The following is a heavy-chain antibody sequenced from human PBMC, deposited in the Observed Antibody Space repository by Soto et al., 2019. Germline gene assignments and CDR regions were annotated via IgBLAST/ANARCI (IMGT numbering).Heavy chain of an antibody. V-gene: IGHV4-59*01. D-gene: IGHD6-13*01. CDR1: GGSISSYY. CDR2: TYYSGST. CDR3: ARAPAPVYSSSWYYFDY. J-gene: IGHJ4*02. Sequence: SETLSLTCTVSGGSISSYYWSWIRQPPGKGLEWIGYTYYSGSTNYNPSLKSRVTISVDTSKNQFSLKLSSVTAADTAVYYCARAPAPVYSSSWYYFDYWGQGTLVTVS.